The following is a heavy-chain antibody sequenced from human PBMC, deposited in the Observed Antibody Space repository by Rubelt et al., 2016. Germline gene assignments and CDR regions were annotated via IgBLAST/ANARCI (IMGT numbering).Heavy chain of an antibody. Sequence: QVQLVESGGGVVQPGRSLRLSCAASGFTFTSYAMHWVRQAPGKGLEWVAVISSDGRNKYYADSVKGRFTISRDNSKNTLYLQMNNLRGEDTAVFYCARDRQYYASWSGYFHTVWGQGTTVTVSS. CDR1: GFTFTSYA. V-gene: IGHV3-30*04. J-gene: IGHJ6*02. CDR3: ARDRQYYASWSGYFHTV. CDR2: ISSDGRNK. D-gene: IGHD3-3*01.